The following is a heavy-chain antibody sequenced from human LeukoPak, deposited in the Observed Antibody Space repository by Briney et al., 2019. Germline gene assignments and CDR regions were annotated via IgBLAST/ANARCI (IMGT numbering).Heavy chain of an antibody. V-gene: IGHV3-15*01. CDR2: IKTKTDGGTT. CDR3: VTRVKSTGDY. Sequence: PGGSLRLSCEASGFTFSNVWMNWVRQAPGKGLGWIGRIKTKTDGGTTEYAAPVKGRFTISRDDSKNTVYLQMNSLKTEDTALYYCVTRVKSTGDYWGQGTLVTVSS. J-gene: IGHJ4*02. D-gene: IGHD1-1*01. CDR1: GFTFSNVW.